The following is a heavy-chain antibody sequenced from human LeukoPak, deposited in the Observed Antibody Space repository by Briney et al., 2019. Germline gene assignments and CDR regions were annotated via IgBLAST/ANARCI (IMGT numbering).Heavy chain of an antibody. D-gene: IGHD6-6*01. CDR1: GATFNNYA. J-gene: IGHJ4*02. V-gene: IGHV1-69*13. CDR2: SIPVYGTA. CDR3: ARPNKAAQYGPVYY. Sequence: ASGKASCKASGATFNNYAISWVRRAPGQGREWMGGSIPVYGTASYAQTFQGKVTITSDESTSTSYLELSSLRSEDTAVYYCARPNKAAQYGPVYYWGQGTLVTVSS.